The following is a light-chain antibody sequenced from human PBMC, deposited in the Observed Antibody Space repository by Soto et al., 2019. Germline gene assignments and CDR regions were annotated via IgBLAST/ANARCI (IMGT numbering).Light chain of an antibody. J-gene: IGKJ4*01. CDR2: WAS. V-gene: IGKV4-1*01. Sequence: DIVMTQSPDSLAVSLGERVTINCNSSQSVLYSSNNRNYLAWYQQKPGQPPKLLIYWASTRESGVPDRFSGSGSGTDFALTISSLQAEDVAVYYCQQYYNTPLTFGGGTKVDIK. CDR1: QSVLYSSNNRNY. CDR3: QQYYNTPLT.